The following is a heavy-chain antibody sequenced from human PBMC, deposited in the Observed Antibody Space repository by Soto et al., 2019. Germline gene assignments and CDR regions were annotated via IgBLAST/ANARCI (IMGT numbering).Heavy chain of an antibody. CDR1: GGSINTTHW. CDR3: ARVKPNYDIWGSYPIFDY. D-gene: IGHD3-9*01. V-gene: IGHV4-4*02. J-gene: IGHJ4*02. CDR2: IYHSGTT. Sequence: QVHLQESGPGLVKPAGTLSLTCGVSGGSINTTHWWSWVRQPPGKTLEWIGQIYHSGTTNYNPSHKSRVTISLDKTKNEFSLRLHSVTAADSARYYCARVKPNYDIWGSYPIFDYWGPGILVTVSS.